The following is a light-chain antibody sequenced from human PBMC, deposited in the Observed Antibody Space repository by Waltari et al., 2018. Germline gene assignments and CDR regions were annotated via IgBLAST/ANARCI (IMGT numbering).Light chain of an antibody. V-gene: IGLV4-69*01. Sequence: QLVLTQSPSASASLGTSVKLTCTLSSVHSSNVITWLQQQPEKGPRYLRKVNSDGRHSKGEKIPDRFSGSSSGAEHYLTLSSLQSEDEGDYYCQTGGHGTWVFGGGTKLTVL. CDR3: QTGGHGTWV. CDR1: SVHSSNV. CDR2: VNSDGRH. J-gene: IGLJ3*02.